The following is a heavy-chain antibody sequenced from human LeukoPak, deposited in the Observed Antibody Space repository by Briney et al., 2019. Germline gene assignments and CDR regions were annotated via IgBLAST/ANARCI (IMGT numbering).Heavy chain of an antibody. CDR2: ISWNSGSI. J-gene: IGHJ4*02. Sequence: GGSLRLSCAASGFTFDDYAMHWVRQAPGKGLEWVSGISWNSGSIGYADSVKGRFTISRDNAKNSLYLQMNSLRAEDTAFYYCAKALVYAIEGGLDYWGRGTLVAVSS. D-gene: IGHD2-8*01. CDR1: GFTFDDYA. V-gene: IGHV3-9*01. CDR3: AKALVYAIEGGLDY.